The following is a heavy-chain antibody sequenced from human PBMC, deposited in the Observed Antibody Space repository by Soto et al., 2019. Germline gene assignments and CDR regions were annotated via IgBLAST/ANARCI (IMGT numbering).Heavy chain of an antibody. CDR3: ARVEWLRLVHPNWFDP. CDR2: IYYSGST. J-gene: IGHJ5*02. V-gene: IGHV4-31*03. CDR1: GGSISSGGYY. D-gene: IGHD5-12*01. Sequence: SSETLSLTCTVSGGSISSGGYYWSWIRQHPGKGLEWIGYIYYSGSTYYNPSLKSRVTISVDTSKNQFSLKLSSVTAADTAVYYCARVEWLRLVHPNWFDPWGQGTLVTVSS.